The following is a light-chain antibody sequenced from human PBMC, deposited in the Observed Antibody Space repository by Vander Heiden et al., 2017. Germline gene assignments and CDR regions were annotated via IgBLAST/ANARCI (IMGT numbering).Light chain of an antibody. CDR3: HQYQDWPLA. Sequence: IEVTQSTATLSAYPGDRVTLSCKSSQDITTNLAWYLQKPGQSPRLLIFGASNRATGVAARFIGSGSATDFTLTISRLQSDDFGVYYCHQYQDWPLAFGQGTKVEIK. CDR1: QDITTN. CDR2: GAS. J-gene: IGKJ2*01. V-gene: IGKV3-15*01.